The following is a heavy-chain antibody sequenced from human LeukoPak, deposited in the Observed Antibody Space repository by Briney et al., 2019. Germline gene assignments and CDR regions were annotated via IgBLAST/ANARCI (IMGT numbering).Heavy chain of an antibody. CDR1: GFTFSSYG. CDR3: ARSRRLAVAGTGRRYYYYGMDV. V-gene: IGHV3-33*01. CDR2: IYYDGNNK. D-gene: IGHD6-19*01. Sequence: GRSLRLSCAASGFTFSSYGMHWVRQAPGKGLEWVAVIYYDGNNKFYADSVKGRFTISRDNSKNTLYLQMNSLRAEDTAVYYCARSRRLAVAGTGRRYYYYGMDVWGQGTTVTVSS. J-gene: IGHJ6*02.